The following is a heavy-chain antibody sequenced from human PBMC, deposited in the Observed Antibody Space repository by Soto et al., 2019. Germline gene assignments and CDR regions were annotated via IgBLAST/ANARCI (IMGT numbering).Heavy chain of an antibody. CDR2: ISLDGVKE. CDR1: GFTFRTYG. CDR3: AKDHSGSYFYNYDMDV. Sequence: GGSLRLSCAASGFTFRTYGMHWVRQAPGKGLEWVAVISLDGVKEYYADSVKGRFTISRDNSKNTLSLRLDSLRVEDTAVYFCAKDHSGSYFYNYDMDVWGQGTSVTVSS. D-gene: IGHD1-26*01. J-gene: IGHJ6*02. V-gene: IGHV3-30*18.